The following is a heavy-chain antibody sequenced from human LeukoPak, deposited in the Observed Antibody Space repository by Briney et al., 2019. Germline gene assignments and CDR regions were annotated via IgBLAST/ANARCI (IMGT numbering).Heavy chain of an antibody. Sequence: GGFLRLSCAASGFTFSSYGMHWVRQAPGKGLEWVAFIRYDGSSEYYADSVKGRFTISRDNSKNTLYLQMNSLRAEDTAVYYCAKGGGGYRYGFRYWGQGTLVTVSS. D-gene: IGHD5-18*01. V-gene: IGHV3-30*02. CDR2: IRYDGSSE. CDR1: GFTFSSYG. J-gene: IGHJ4*02. CDR3: AKGGGGYRYGFRY.